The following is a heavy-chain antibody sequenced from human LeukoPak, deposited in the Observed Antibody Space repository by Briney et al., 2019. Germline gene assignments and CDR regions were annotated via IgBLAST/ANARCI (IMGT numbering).Heavy chain of an antibody. CDR2: IKQDGSEK. CDR3: ARDEEVAYSSAPFDY. Sequence: GGSLRLSCAAFGFTFSSYWMSWVRQAPGKGLEWVANIKQDGSEKYYVDSVKGRFTISRDNAKNSLYLQMNSLRAEDTAVYYCARDEEVAYSSAPFDYWGQGTLVTVSS. J-gene: IGHJ4*02. V-gene: IGHV3-7*01. CDR1: GFTFSSYW. D-gene: IGHD6-19*01.